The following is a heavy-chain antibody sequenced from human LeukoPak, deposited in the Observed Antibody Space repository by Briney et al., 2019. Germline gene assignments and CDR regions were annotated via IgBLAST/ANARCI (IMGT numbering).Heavy chain of an antibody. CDR3: AKAKSITMVRGVADAFDI. V-gene: IGHV3-23*01. J-gene: IGHJ3*02. CDR1: GFTFSSYA. CDR2: ISGSGGST. D-gene: IGHD3-10*01. Sequence: PGGSLRLSCAASGFTFSSYAMSWVRQAPGKGLEWVSAISGSGGSTYYADSVKGRFTISRDNSKNTLYLQMNSLRAEDTAVYYCAKAKSITMVRGVADAFDIWGQGTMVTVSS.